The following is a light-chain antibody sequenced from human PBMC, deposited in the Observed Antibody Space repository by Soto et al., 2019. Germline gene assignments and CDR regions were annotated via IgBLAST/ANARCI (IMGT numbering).Light chain of an antibody. V-gene: IGKV3-20*01. J-gene: IGKJ1*01. CDR3: QQYGSSGT. Sequence: DIVSTQSPDKLSLSPRERATLSCRASQSVSNNYLAWYQQKPGQAPRLLIYGASNRATGIPDRFSGSGSGTDFTLTISRLEPEDFAVYYCQQYGSSGTFGQGSKVDIK. CDR2: GAS. CDR1: QSVSNNY.